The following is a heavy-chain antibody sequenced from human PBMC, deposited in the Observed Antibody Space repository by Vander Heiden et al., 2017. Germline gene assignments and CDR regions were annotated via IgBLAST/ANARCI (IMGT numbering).Heavy chain of an antibody. CDR2: ISYDGSNK. V-gene: IGHV3-30*04. CDR3: ARSMTTVTTYWHSYYYGMDV. CDR1: TYGSYS. Sequence: TYGSYSIHWVRQSPGKGLEWVAVISYDGSNKYYADSVKGRFTISRDNSKNTLYLQMNSLRAEETAVYYCARSMTTVTTYWHSYYYGMDVRGQVTTITVSS. J-gene: IGHJ6*02. D-gene: IGHD4-17*01.